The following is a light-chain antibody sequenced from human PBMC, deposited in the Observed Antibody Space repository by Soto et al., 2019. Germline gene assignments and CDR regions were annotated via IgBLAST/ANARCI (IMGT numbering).Light chain of an antibody. CDR1: SRDIGAYNY. CDR3: NSFAGGAHVV. V-gene: IGLV2-8*01. CDR2: DVN. Sequence: QSALAQPPSASGSPGQSVTISCTGTSRDIGAYNYVSWYQQHPGKAPKLIIYDVNQRPSGVPDRFSGSKSGNTASLTVSGLQAEDEAVYYCNSFAGGAHVVFGGGTKVTVL. J-gene: IGLJ2*01.